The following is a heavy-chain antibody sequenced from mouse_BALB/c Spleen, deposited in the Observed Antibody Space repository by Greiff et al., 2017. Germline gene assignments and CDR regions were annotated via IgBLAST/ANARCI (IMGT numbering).Heavy chain of an antibody. Sequence: QVQLQQSGAELLKPGASVKISCTATGYTFSSYWIAWVKQRPGHGLEWIGEILPGSGSTNYNEKFKGKATFTADTSSNTAYMQLSSLTSEDSAVYACARKGSTMIRGFDYWGEGTTLAVTS. J-gene: IGHJ2*01. V-gene: IGHV1-9*01. CDR2: ILPGSGST. CDR3: ARKGSTMIRGFDY. D-gene: IGHD2-4*01. CDR1: GYTFSSYW.